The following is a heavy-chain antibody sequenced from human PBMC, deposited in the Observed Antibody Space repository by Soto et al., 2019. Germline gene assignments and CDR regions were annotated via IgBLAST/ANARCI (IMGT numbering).Heavy chain of an antibody. J-gene: IGHJ4*02. CDR3: AKDYGDY. Sequence: LRLSCAASGFTFDDYAMHWVRQAPGKGLEWVSGISWNSGSIGYADSVKGRFTISRDNAKNSLYLQMNSLRAEDTALYYCAKDYGDYWGQGTLVTVSS. D-gene: IGHD4-17*01. CDR2: ISWNSGSI. V-gene: IGHV3-9*01. CDR1: GFTFDDYA.